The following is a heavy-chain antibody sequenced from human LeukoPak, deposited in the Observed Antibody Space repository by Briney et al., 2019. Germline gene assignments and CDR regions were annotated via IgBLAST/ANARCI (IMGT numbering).Heavy chain of an antibody. V-gene: IGHV4-39*01. Sequence: SETLSLTCTVSGVSISSTTYYWGWIRQPPGKGLEWIGSIYYSVRTYYNPSLESRVTISVDTSKNQLSLKLSSVTAADTAVYYCARHALYGSGNNWFDPWGRGTLVTVSS. CDR2: IYYSVRT. D-gene: IGHD3-10*01. J-gene: IGHJ5*02. CDR1: GVSISSTTYY. CDR3: ARHALYGSGNNWFDP.